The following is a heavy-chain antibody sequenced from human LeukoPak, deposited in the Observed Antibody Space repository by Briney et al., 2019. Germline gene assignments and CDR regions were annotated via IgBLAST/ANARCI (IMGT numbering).Heavy chain of an antibody. CDR2: IYYSGST. Sequence: PSQTLSLTCTVSGGSISGGDYYWNWIRQPQGKGLEWIGYIYYSGSTYYNPSLKSRVTISVDTSKNQFSLKLSSVTAADTAVYYCARMSTSLDYMDVWGKGTTVTVSS. D-gene: IGHD2-2*01. CDR3: ARMSTSLDYMDV. CDR1: GGSISGGDYY. J-gene: IGHJ6*03. V-gene: IGHV4-30-4*08.